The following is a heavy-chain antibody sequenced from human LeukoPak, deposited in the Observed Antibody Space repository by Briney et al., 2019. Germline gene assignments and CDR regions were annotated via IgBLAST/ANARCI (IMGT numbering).Heavy chain of an antibody. J-gene: IGHJ6*03. D-gene: IGHD2-15*01. Sequence: PGGSLRLSCAASGFTFSSYWMHWVRQSRGKGLVWVSRINSDGSSTSYADSVKGRFTISRDNAKNTLYLQMNSLRAEDTAVYYCATAPRVYCSGGSCYRYYYYYYMDVWGKGNTVTISS. CDR2: INSDGSST. V-gene: IGHV3-74*01. CDR1: GFTFSSYW. CDR3: ATAPRVYCSGGSCYRYYYYYYMDV.